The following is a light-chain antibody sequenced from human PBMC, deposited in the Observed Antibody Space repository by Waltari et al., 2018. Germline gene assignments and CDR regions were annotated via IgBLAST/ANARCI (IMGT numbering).Light chain of an antibody. J-gene: IGLJ3*02. Sequence: QSVLTQPPSVSAAPGQKVTISCSGSSSNIVNSYVSWYQQLPGTAPKLPIYENNRRPPGMPARFSCSKSGTSATLDITGLQTGDEGDYYCGSWDTSLNTGVFGGGTKLTVL. CDR1: SSNIVNSY. V-gene: IGLV1-51*01. CDR3: GSWDTSLNTGV. CDR2: ENN.